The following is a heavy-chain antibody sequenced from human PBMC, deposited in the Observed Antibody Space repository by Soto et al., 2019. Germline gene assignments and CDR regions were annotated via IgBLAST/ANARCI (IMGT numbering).Heavy chain of an antibody. J-gene: IGHJ3*02. V-gene: IGHV4-61*01. CDR2: IYYSGST. CDR3: ARDQIVGGFRRYAFDI. CDR1: GGSVSSGSYY. D-gene: IGHD3-22*01. Sequence: SEPLSLTCTVSGGSVSSGSYYWSWIRQPPGKGLEWIGYIYYSGSTNYNPSLKSRVTISVDTSKNQFSLKLSSVTAADTAVYYCARDQIVGGFRRYAFDIWGQGTMVTVSS.